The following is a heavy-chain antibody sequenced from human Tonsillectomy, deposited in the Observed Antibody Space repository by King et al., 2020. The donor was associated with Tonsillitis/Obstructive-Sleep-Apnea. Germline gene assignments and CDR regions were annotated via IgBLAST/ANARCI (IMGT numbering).Heavy chain of an antibody. CDR1: GFTFDDYA. J-gene: IGHJ3*02. V-gene: IGHV3-9*01. CDR3: AKGIIAAAGTEEAPVI. Sequence: VQLVESGGGLVQPGRSLRLSCAASGFTFDDYAMHWVRQAPGKGLEWVSGISWNSGSIGYADSVKGRFTISRDNAKNSLYLQMNSLRAEDTALYYWAKGIIAAAGTEEAPVIWGHGKLVTVSS. D-gene: IGHD6-13*01. CDR2: ISWNSGSI.